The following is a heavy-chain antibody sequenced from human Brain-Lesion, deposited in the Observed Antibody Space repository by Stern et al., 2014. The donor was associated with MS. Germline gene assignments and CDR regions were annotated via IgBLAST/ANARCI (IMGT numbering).Heavy chain of an antibody. CDR2: IFNSGST. D-gene: IGHD2-2*01. Sequence: VQLVESGPGLVKPSQTLSLSCTVSGGSISSGGYYWSWIRQPAGKGLEWIGRIFNSGSTSYNPSPKSRVTLSIDTSQHPFSPRLNSMTAADTAVYYCARGRVVPGFQYYATDVWGQGTTVIVSS. CDR3: ARGRVVPGFQYYATDV. J-gene: IGHJ6*02. V-gene: IGHV4-61*02. CDR1: GGSISSGGYY.